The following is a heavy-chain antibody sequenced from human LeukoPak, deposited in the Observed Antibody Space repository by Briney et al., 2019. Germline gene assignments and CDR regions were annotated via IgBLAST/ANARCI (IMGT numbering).Heavy chain of an antibody. V-gene: IGHV3-30-3*01. CDR2: ISYDGSNK. D-gene: IGHD6-13*01. CDR3: ARDLDSSSWYILWFDP. Sequence: GALRLSCAASGFIFSNYAMHWVRQAPGKGLEWVAVISYDGSNKYYADSVKGRFTISRDNSKNTLFLQMNSLKPEDTAVYYCARDLDSSSWYILWFDPWGQRTLVTVSS. CDR1: GFIFSNYA. J-gene: IGHJ5*02.